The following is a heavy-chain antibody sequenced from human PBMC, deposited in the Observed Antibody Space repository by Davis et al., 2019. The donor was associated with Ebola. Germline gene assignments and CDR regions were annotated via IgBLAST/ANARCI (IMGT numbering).Heavy chain of an antibody. CDR3: AREATTMVRGVIITANYFDY. J-gene: IGHJ4*02. Sequence: PGGSLRLSCAASGFTFSSYEMNWVRQAPGKGLEWVSYISSSGSTIYYADSVKGRFTISRDNAKNSLYLQMNSLRAEDTAVYYCAREATTMVRGVIITANYFDYWGQGTLVTVSS. CDR1: GFTFSSYE. V-gene: IGHV3-48*03. CDR2: ISSSGSTI. D-gene: IGHD3-10*01.